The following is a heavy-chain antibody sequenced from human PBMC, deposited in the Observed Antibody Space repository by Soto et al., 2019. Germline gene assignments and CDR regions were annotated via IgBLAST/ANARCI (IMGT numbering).Heavy chain of an antibody. CDR2: IYHSGST. V-gene: IGHV4-30-2*01. J-gene: IGHJ5*02. CDR1: GGSISSGGYS. D-gene: IGHD2-8*02. CDR3: ARDLTGWFDP. Sequence: TLSLTCAVSGGSISSGGYSWSWIRQPPGKGLEWIGYIYHSGSTYYNPSLKSRVTISVDRSKNQFSLKLSSVTAADTAVYYCARDLTGWFDPWGQGTLVTVSS.